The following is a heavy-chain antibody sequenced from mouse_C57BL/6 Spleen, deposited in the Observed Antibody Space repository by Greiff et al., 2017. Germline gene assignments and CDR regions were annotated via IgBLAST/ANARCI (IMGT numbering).Heavy chain of an antibody. CDR3: AREDYGSSYAFAY. V-gene: IGHV1-53*01. CDR1: GYTFTSYW. D-gene: IGHD1-1*01. Sequence: QVQLQQPGTELVKPGASVKLSCKASGYTFTSYWMHWVKQRPGQGLEWIGNINPSNGGTNCNEKFKSKATLTVDKSSSTAYMQLSSLTSEDSAVYYCAREDYGSSYAFAYWGQGTLVTVSA. J-gene: IGHJ3*01. CDR2: INPSNGGT.